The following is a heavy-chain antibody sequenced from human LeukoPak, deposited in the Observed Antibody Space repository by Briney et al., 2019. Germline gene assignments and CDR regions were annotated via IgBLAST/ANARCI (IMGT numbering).Heavy chain of an antibody. CDR3: AKVPGYSFGYDYYGMDV. D-gene: IGHD5-18*01. V-gene: IGHV3-23*01. CDR2: ISGSGGNT. Sequence: GGSLRLSCAASGFTFSSYAMSWVRQAPGKGLKWVSTISGSGGNTDYADSVKGRFTISRDNSKNTMYLQMNSLRDEDTAIYYCAKVPGYSFGYDYYGMDVWGQGTTVTVSS. CDR1: GFTFSSYA. J-gene: IGHJ6*02.